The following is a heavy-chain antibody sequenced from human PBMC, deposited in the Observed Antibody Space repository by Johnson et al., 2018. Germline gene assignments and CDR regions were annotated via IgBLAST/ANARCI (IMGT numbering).Heavy chain of an antibody. CDR2: ISYDGNHK. D-gene: IGHD1-26*01. Sequence: QVQLVQSGGGVVQPGRSLTLSCAASGFTFSRSDMHWARQAPGKGLEWVALISYDGNHKKYADSVRGRFTIPRDNSKSTLNVQMKSLRPEDTAVDYCAKDPPDVYNGKHNMDFWGKGTSVTVSS. V-gene: IGHV3-30*18. J-gene: IGHJ6*03. CDR1: GFTFSRSD. CDR3: AKDPPDVYNGKHNMDF.